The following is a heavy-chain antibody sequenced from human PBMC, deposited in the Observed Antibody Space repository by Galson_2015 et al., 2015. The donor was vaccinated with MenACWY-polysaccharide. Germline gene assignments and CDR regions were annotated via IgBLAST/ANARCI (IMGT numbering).Heavy chain of an antibody. CDR3: GTSTRSGPSLEAFDI. V-gene: IGHV4-4*01. CDR2: VYHSGTA. Sequence: ETLSLACDVSGGSISSDYWWSWVRQPPGKGLEWIGEVYHSGTANYNPSLRSRVTMSVDESNNQFSLMVGSVPAADRALYFCGTSTRSGPSLEAFDIWGQWTMVAVSS. D-gene: IGHD2-15*01. J-gene: IGHJ3*02. CDR1: GGSISSDYW.